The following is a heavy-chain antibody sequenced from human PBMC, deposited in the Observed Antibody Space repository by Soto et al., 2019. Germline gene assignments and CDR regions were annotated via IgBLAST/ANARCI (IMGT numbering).Heavy chain of an antibody. V-gene: IGHV3-33*01. CDR1: GFTFSTYG. CDR3: ARDRGVTTHFLYYFDS. J-gene: IGHJ4*02. Sequence: EASLRLSFVPSGFTFSTYGMHWVRQAPGKGLEWVAVIWYDGSNKYYADSVKGRFTISRDNSKNTLYLQMNSLRAEDTAVYYCARDRGVTTHFLYYFDSWGQGT. CDR2: IWYDGSNK. D-gene: IGHD2-21*02.